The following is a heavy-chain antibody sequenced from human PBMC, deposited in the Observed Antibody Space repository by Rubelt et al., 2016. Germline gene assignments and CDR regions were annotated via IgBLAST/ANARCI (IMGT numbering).Heavy chain of an antibody. V-gene: IGHV4-39*07. J-gene: IGHJ4*02. CDR1: GGSIGSSSYY. CDR3: ARSITMIGRIDY. CDR2: IYYSGGT. Sequence: QLQLQESGPGLVKPSETLSLTCTVSGGSIGSSSYYWGWIRQPPGKGLEWIGSIYYSGGTYYNPSLMSRVTISVDTSKNQFSLKLSSVTAADTAVYYCARSITMIGRIDYWGQGTLVTVSS. D-gene: IGHD3-22*01.